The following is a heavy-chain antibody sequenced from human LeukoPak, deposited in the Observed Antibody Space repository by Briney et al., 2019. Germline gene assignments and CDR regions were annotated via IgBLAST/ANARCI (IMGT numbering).Heavy chain of an antibody. V-gene: IGHV3-23*01. J-gene: IGHJ4*02. D-gene: IGHD3-22*01. CDR2: ISGSGDNT. CDR3: AKGSYYDSSGSFYFDY. Sequence: GGSLRLSCAASGFTFSSYAMSWVRQAPGKGLEWVSGISGSGDNTYYADSVKGRLTISRDNSKNMLYVQVNSLGTEDTAAYYCAKGSYYDSSGSFYFDYWGQGTLVTVSS. CDR1: GFTFSSYA.